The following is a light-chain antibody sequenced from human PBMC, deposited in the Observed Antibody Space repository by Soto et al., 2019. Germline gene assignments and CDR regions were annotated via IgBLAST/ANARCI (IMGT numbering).Light chain of an antibody. CDR1: SSDVGGYNY. CDR3: SSYTSSSTRV. V-gene: IGLV2-14*01. CDR2: EVS. J-gene: IGLJ1*01. Sequence: QSALTQPASVSGSPGQSITISCTGTSSDVGGYNYVSWYQQPPGKAPKLMIYEVSNRPSGVSNRFSGTKSGNTAALTISGLQAEDEADDYCSSYTSSSTRVFGTGTKLTVL.